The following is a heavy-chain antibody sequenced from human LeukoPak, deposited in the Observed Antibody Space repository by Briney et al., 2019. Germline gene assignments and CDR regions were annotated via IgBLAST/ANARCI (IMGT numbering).Heavy chain of an antibody. CDR3: ARDRSGSYYPDAFDI. CDR1: SGSISSNY. CDR2: IYTSGST. J-gene: IGHJ3*02. V-gene: IGHV4-4*07. Sequence: SETLSLTCSVGSGSISSNYWSWIRQPAGKGLEWIGRIYTSGSTNYNPSLKSRVPMSVDTSKNQCSLTLSSVTAADTAVYHCARDRSGSYYPDAFDIWGQGTMVTVSS. D-gene: IGHD1-26*01.